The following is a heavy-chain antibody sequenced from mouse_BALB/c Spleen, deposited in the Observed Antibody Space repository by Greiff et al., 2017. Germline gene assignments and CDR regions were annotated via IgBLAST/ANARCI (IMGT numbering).Heavy chain of an antibody. CDR3: ARGDGNSLFAY. CDR1: GYTFTSYY. Sequence: QVQLQQSGPELVKPGASVRISCKASGYTFTSYYIHWVKQRPGQGLEWIGWIYPGNVNTKYNEKFKGKATLTADKSSSTAYMQLSSLTSEDSAVYFCARGDGNSLFAYWGQGTLVTVSA. V-gene: IGHV1S56*01. D-gene: IGHD2-1*01. J-gene: IGHJ3*01. CDR2: IYPGNVNT.